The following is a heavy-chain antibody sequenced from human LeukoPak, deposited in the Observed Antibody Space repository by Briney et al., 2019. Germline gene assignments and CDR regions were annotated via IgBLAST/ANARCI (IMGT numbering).Heavy chain of an antibody. CDR2: IKSNVDGGTA. V-gene: IGHV3-15*01. CDR3: MSDPLHQGGVDY. CDR1: GLYFTDAW. D-gene: IGHD3-16*01. Sequence: GGSLRLSCAVSGLYFTDAWMSWVRLAPGKGLEWVGRIKSNVDGGTADYMTPVKGRFTISRDDSKNTLYLQLNSLKTEDTAIYCCMSDPLHQGGVDYWGQGTLVTVSS. J-gene: IGHJ4*02.